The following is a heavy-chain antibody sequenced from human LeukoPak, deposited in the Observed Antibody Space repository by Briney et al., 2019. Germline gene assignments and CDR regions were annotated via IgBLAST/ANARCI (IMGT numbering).Heavy chain of an antibody. Sequence: GGSLRLSCAAPGFSFSSYSINWVGQGPGKGLHWFSSISSSSSFIYYADSVEGRFTIYRDNAKNSLYLQMNSLRAEDTAVYYCARDLFDDYSLDYWGQGTLVTVSS. CDR2: ISSSSSFI. J-gene: IGHJ4*02. CDR3: ARDLFDDYSLDY. CDR1: GFSFSSYS. D-gene: IGHD3-16*01. V-gene: IGHV3-21*01.